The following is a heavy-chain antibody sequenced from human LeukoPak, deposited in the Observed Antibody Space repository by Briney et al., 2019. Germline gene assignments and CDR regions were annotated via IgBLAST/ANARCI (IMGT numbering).Heavy chain of an antibody. CDR1: GGSISSYY. V-gene: IGHV4-59*08. CDR3: ARLDSSSSLGNWFDP. D-gene: IGHD6-6*01. Sequence: PSETLSLTCTVSGGSISSYYWSWIRQPPGKGLEWIGYIYYSGSTNYNPSLKSRVTISVDTSKNQFSLKLSSVTAADTAVYYCARLDSSSSLGNWFDPWGQGTLVTVSS. CDR2: IYYSGST. J-gene: IGHJ5*02.